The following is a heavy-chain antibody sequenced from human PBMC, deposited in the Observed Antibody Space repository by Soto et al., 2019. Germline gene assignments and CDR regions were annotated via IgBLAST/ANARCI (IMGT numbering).Heavy chain of an antibody. CDR1: GYSFTSYW. Sequence: PGESLKISCKGSGYSFTSYWIGWVRQVPGKGLEWMGIIYPGDSDTRYSPSFQGQVTISADKSISTAYLQWSSLKASDTAMYYCARLGGSSSSLASPSRPNRPKHSYYYYGRDVWGQGTTVTVSS. CDR3: ARLGGSSSSLASPSRPNRPKHSYYYYGRDV. V-gene: IGHV5-51*01. CDR2: IYPGDSDT. D-gene: IGHD6-6*01. J-gene: IGHJ6*02.